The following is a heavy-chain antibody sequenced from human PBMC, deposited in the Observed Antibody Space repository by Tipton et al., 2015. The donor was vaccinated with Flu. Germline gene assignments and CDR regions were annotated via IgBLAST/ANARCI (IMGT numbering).Heavy chain of an antibody. Sequence: QLVQSGAEVKKPGASVKVSCKASGYTFTSYYMHWVRQAPGQGLEWMGIINPSGGSTSYAQKFQGRVTMTRDTSTSTVYMELSSLRSEDTAVYYCAGEREAATSAFDIWGQGTMVTVSS. CDR2: INPSGGST. V-gene: IGHV1-46*01. D-gene: IGHD2-15*01. J-gene: IGHJ3*02. CDR1: GYTFTSYY. CDR3: AGEREAATSAFDI.